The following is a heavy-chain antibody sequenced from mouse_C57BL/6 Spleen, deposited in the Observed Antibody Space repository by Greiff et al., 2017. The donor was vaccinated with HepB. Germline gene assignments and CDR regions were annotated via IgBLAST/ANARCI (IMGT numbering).Heavy chain of an antibody. CDR2: IYPRSGNT. Sequence: VKLMESGAELARPGASVKLSCKASGYTFTSYGISWVKQRTGQGLEWIGEIYPRSGNTYYNEKFKGKATLTADKSSSTAYMELRSLTSEDSAVYFCAREDDYDLDYWGQGTTLTVSS. CDR1: GYTFTSYG. D-gene: IGHD2-4*01. CDR3: AREDDYDLDY. V-gene: IGHV1-81*01. J-gene: IGHJ2*01.